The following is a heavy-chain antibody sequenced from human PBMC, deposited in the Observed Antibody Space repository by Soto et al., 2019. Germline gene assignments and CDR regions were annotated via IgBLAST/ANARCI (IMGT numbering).Heavy chain of an antibody. CDR1: GFTFSTYA. CDR3: AQDRPRRTSGYFFEY. J-gene: IGHJ4*02. CDR2: VRPSGLNT. V-gene: IGHV3-23*01. D-gene: IGHD1-1*01. Sequence: EVPLLESGGKLVQPGGSLTLSCAASGFTFSTYAWPWVRRAPGKGLEWASGVRPSGLNTDYSDPVKGRSYISRDNSKNTVSLHMNSLRAEDTALYYCAQDRPRRTSGYFFEYWGQGTRVTVSS.